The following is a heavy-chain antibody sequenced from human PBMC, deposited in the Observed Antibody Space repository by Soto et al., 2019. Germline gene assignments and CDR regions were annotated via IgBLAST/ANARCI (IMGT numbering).Heavy chain of an antibody. CDR2: IYYSGST. D-gene: IGHD3-3*01. V-gene: IGHV4-59*01. Sequence: SETLSLTCTVSGGSISSYYWSWIRQPPGKGLEWIGYIYYSGSTNYNPSLKSRVTISVDTSKNQFSLKLSSVTAADTAVYYCARHPYDFWSGYYGNWFDPWGQGTLVTSPQ. J-gene: IGHJ5*02. CDR1: GGSISSYY. CDR3: ARHPYDFWSGYYGNWFDP.